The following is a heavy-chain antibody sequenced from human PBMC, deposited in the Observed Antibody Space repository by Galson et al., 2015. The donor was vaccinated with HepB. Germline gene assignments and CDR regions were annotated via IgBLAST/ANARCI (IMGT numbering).Heavy chain of an antibody. J-gene: IGHJ2*01. CDR1: GDSINNSSFF. CDR3: ARLYYFDGIAYYWFFDL. Sequence: ETLSLTCAVSGDSINNSSFFWGWIRQPPGRGLEWIGIISHTEISFYNPSLKSRVSISVDTSNNHFSLELKSVTAADTAIYFCARLYYFDGIAYYWFFDLWGRGTLVTVSS. V-gene: IGHV4-39*02. D-gene: IGHD3-22*01. CDR2: ISHTEIS.